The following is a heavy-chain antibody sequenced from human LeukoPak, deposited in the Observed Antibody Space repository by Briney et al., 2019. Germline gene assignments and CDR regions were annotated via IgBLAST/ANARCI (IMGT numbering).Heavy chain of an antibody. D-gene: IGHD1-26*01. CDR1: GGSISSGGYS. Sequence: SSETLSLTCAVSGGSISSGGYSWSWIRQPPGKGLEWIGYIYYSGSTNYNPSLKSRVTISVDTSKNQFSLKLSSVTAADTAVYYCARERVGAPVPEFDYWGQGTLVTVSS. J-gene: IGHJ4*02. CDR3: ARERVGAPVPEFDY. CDR2: IYYSGST. V-gene: IGHV4-61*08.